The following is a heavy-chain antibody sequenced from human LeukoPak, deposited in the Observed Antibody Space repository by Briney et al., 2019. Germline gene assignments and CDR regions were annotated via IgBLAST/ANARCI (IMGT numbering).Heavy chain of an antibody. J-gene: IGHJ4*02. D-gene: IGHD6-13*01. CDR1: GFTFSSYG. CDR2: IRYDGSNK. CDR3: ARSSSSWHGVDY. Sequence: GGSLRPSCAASGFTFSSYGMHWVRQAPGKGLEWVAFIRYDGSNKYYTDSVKGRFTISRDNSKNTLYLQMNSLRAEDTAVYYCARSSSSWHGVDYWGQGTLVTVSS. V-gene: IGHV3-30*02.